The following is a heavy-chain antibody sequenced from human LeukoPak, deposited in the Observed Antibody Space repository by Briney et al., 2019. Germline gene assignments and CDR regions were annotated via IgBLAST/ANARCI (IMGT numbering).Heavy chain of an antibody. CDR2: IYYSGST. D-gene: IGHD5-18*01. V-gene: IGHV4-61*05. CDR3: ARGGYSYGSYYFDY. CDR1: GGSISSSSYY. Sequence: SETLSLTCTVSGGSISSSSYYWGWIRQPPGKGLEWIGYIYYSGSTNYNPSLKSRVTISVDTSKNQFSLKLSSVTAADTAVYYCARGGYSYGSYYFDYWGQGTLVTVSS. J-gene: IGHJ4*02.